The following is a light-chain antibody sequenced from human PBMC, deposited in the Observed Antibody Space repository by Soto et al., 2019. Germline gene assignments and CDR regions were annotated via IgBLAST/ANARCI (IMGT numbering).Light chain of an antibody. CDR3: QQYNNWPRT. J-gene: IGKJ1*01. CDR1: QSVSSN. CDR2: GAA. Sequence: EIVMTQSPATLSVSPGERATVSCRASQSVSSNLAWYQQKPGQAPMILIYGAATRATGIPARFSGSGSGTGFTLTISSLQSEDFAVYYCQQYNNWPRTFGQGTKVEIK. V-gene: IGKV3-15*01.